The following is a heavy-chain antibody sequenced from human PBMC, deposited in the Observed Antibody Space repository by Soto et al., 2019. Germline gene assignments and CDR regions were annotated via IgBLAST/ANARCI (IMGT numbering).Heavy chain of an antibody. CDR1: GFTLSGYV. CDR2: ISGSGDHI. V-gene: IGHV3-23*01. Sequence: EVQLLESGGGLVQPGGSLRLACAASGFTLSGYVMSWVRQAPGKGLEWVSDISGSGDHIFYADSVKGRFTISRDNSKNTLQRQMNRLRAEDTAVYYCATRSNPFDNWGQGTLVTVSS. CDR3: ATRSNPFDN. J-gene: IGHJ4*02.